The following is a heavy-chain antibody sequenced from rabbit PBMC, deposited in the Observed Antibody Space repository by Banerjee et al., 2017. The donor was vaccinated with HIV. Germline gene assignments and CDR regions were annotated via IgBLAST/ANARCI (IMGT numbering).Heavy chain of an antibody. CDR2: IDPVFRST. CDR1: GFDFSRYY. CDR3: VRDGSYDEYGDYDL. D-gene: IGHD2-1*01. Sequence: QSLEESGGGLVQPGGSLKLSCKASGFDFSRYYMNWVRQAPGKGLEWIGYIDPVFRSTYYASWVNGRFTISSHNAQNTLYLQLNSLTVADTATYFCVRDGSYDEYGDYDLWGPGTLVTVS. J-gene: IGHJ4*01. V-gene: IGHV1S7*01.